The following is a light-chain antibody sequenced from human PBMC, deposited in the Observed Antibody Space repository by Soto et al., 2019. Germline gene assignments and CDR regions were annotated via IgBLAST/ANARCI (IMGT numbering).Light chain of an antibody. CDR2: RAS. CDR3: QQDSSDST. CDR1: QNINTY. J-gene: IGKJ1*01. V-gene: IGKV1-5*03. Sequence: IQVTPSPPTLSASVGGRVTITCRASQNINTYLAWYQQKPGRAPRLLIYRASRLEEGVPSRFGGRVSGTAFIFTISSLQPDDSAKYYCQQDSSDSTFGQGTKVEI.